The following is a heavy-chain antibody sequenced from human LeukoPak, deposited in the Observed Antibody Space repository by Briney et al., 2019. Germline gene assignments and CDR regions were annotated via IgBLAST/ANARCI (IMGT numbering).Heavy chain of an antibody. Sequence: PGGSLRLSCAASGFTFSSYSMNWVRQAPGKGLEWVASTKGNSGSTNYTDSVKDRFTISRDNSKNTVYLQMHSLRADDTAVYYCAKGSYYYDTSGYFDSWGHGALVTVPS. J-gene: IGHJ4*01. CDR2: TKGNSGST. D-gene: IGHD3-22*01. CDR3: AKGSYYYDTSGYFDS. CDR1: GFTFSSYS. V-gene: IGHV3-23*01.